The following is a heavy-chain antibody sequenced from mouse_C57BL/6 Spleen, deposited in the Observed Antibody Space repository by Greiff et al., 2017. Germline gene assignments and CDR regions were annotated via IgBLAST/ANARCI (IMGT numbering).Heavy chain of an antibody. CDR2: ILPGSGST. CDR1: GYTFTGYW. Sequence: QVQLKESGAELMKPGASVKLSCKATGYTFTGYWLEWVKQRPGHGLEWIGEILPGSGSTNYHEKFKGKATFTADTSSNPAYMQISSLTTEDSAIYYCARGLGRHYAMDYWGQGTSVTVSS. J-gene: IGHJ4*01. D-gene: IGHD4-1*01. V-gene: IGHV1-9*01. CDR3: ARGLGRHYAMDY.